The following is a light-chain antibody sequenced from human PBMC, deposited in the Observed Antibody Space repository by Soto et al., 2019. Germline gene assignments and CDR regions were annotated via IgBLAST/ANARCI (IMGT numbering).Light chain of an antibody. Sequence: DVVMTQSPLSLPVTLGQPASISCRSSQSLAYSDGNTYLNWFQQRPGQSPRRLIYKVSNRDSGVPDRCSGSGSGTDFTLKISRVEAEDVGVYYCMQGTRWPPYTFGQGTKLEIK. CDR2: KVS. CDR3: MQGTRWPPYT. J-gene: IGKJ2*01. CDR1: QSLAYSDGNTY. V-gene: IGKV2-30*01.